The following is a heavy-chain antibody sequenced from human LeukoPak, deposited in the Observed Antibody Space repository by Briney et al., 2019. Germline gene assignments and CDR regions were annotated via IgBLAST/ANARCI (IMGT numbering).Heavy chain of an antibody. J-gene: IGHJ3*02. V-gene: IGHV3-33*06. CDR3: AKDGDYYDSSGYSEGAFDI. Sequence: GGSLRLSCAASGFTFSSYGMHWVRQAPGKGLEWVAVIWYDGSNKYYADSVKGRFTISRDNSKNTLYLQMNSLRAEDTAVYYCAKDGDYYDSSGYSEGAFDIWGQGTMVTVSS. CDR2: IWYDGSNK. D-gene: IGHD3-22*01. CDR1: GFTFSSYG.